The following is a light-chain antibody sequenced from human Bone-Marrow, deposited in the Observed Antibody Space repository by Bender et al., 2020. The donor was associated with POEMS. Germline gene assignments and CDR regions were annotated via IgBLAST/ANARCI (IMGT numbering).Light chain of an antibody. V-gene: IGLV1-40*01. CDR1: SSNTGSGYD. Sequence: QSVLTQPPSVSGAPGQRVTISCTGSSSNTGSGYDINWYQQLSGTAPKLLIYGDNNRPSGVPDRFSGSKSGTSASLAITGLQAEDEGDYYCQSYDNSLGGWVFGGGTKLTVL. CDR2: GDN. J-gene: IGLJ3*02. CDR3: QSYDNSLGGWV.